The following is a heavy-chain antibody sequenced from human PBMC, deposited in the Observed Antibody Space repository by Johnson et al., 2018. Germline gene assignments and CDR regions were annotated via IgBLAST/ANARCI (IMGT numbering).Heavy chain of an antibody. CDR2: INHSGST. CDR1: GGSFSGYY. Sequence: QVQLQQWGAGLLKPSETLSLTCAVYGGSFSGYYWSWIRQPPGKGLEWIGEINHSGSTNYNPSLKRRVTISVDTSKNQFSLKLSSVTAADTAVYYCTRGTGDYSSSPLTYFDYWGLGTLVTVSS. J-gene: IGHJ4*02. D-gene: IGHD6-13*01. V-gene: IGHV4-34*01. CDR3: TRGTGDYSSSPLTYFDY.